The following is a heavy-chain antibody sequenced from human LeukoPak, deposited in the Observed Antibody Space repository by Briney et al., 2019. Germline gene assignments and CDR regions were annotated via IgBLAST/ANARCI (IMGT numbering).Heavy chain of an antibody. J-gene: IGHJ4*02. CDR3: ARGYYYRT. CDR1: GGSVGSDNSY. CDR2: IYADGSS. Sequence: SETLSLTCTVPGGSVGSDNSYWNWIRQPAGKALEWIGRIYADGSSNYNPSLKSRVTILVDTSKNQFSLRLSSMTAADTAVYYCARGYYYRTWGLGTLVTVSS. D-gene: IGHD3-10*01. V-gene: IGHV4-61*02.